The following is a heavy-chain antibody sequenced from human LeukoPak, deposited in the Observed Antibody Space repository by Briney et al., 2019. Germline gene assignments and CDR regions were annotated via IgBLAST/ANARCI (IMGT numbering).Heavy chain of an antibody. CDR3: ARADHDSSGYYYDYYYYYMDV. V-gene: IGHV4-34*01. Sequence: SETLSLTCAVYGGSFSGYYWSWIRQPPGKGLEWIGEINHSGSTNYNPSLKSRVTISVDTSKNQFSLKLSSVTAADTAVYYCARADHDSSGYYYDYYYYYMDVWGKGTTVTVSS. J-gene: IGHJ6*03. CDR1: GGSFSGYY. D-gene: IGHD3-22*01. CDR2: INHSGST.